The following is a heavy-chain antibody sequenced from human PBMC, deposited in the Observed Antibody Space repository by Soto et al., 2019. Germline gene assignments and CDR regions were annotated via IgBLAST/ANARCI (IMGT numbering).Heavy chain of an antibody. Sequence: ASVKISFKAAGCTFTSYYMHLVRQAPGQGLEWMGIINTSGGSTSYAQKFQGRVTMTRDTSTSTVYMELSSLRSDDTAVYYCARSIAEGMDVWGQGTTVTVSS. V-gene: IGHV1-46*01. CDR1: GCTFTSYY. CDR3: ARSIAEGMDV. J-gene: IGHJ6*02. CDR2: INTSGGST. D-gene: IGHD6-6*01.